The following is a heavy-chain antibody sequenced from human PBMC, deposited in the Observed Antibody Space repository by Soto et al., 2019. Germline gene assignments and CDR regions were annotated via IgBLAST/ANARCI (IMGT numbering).Heavy chain of an antibody. V-gene: IGHV4-39*01. CDR2: IYYSGST. D-gene: IGHD6-13*01. J-gene: IGHJ6*03. Sequence: SETLSLTCTVSGGSISSSSYYWGWIRQPPGKGLEWIGSIYYSGSTYYNPSLKSRVTISVDTSKNQFSLKLSSVTAADTAVYYCASSSVSAAAAVGYYYYYMDVWGKGTTVTVSS. CDR1: GGSISSSSYY. CDR3: ASSSVSAAAAVGYYYYYMDV.